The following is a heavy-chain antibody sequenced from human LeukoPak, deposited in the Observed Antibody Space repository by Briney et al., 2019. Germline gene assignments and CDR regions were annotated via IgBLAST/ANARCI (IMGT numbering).Heavy chain of an antibody. CDR1: GFIFSNFW. V-gene: IGHV3-74*01. J-gene: IGHJ4*02. D-gene: IGHD1-1*01. CDR3: ARGGTAQDPVFPG. Sequence: GGSLSLSCAASGFIFSNFWMHWIRHAPGKGLVWVSRINTDGSDTNYADSVKGRFTTSRDNARNTLYLQMSSLRDEDTAVYYCARGGTAQDPVFPGWGQGTLVIVSS. CDR2: INTDGSDT.